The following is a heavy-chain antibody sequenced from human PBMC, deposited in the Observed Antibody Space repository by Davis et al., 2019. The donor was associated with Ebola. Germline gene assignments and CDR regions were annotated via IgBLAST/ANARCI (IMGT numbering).Heavy chain of an antibody. CDR3: AKDLTGTGLLYYYGMDV. Sequence: GESLKISCETSGFIFRNYVMSWVRQAPGKGLEWVSAISGSGGSTYYADSVKGRFTISRDNSKNTLYLQMNSLRAEDTAVYYCAKDLTGTGLLYYYGMDVWGKGTTVTVSS. CDR2: ISGSGGST. J-gene: IGHJ6*04. D-gene: IGHD1-7*01. V-gene: IGHV3-23*01. CDR1: GFIFRNYV.